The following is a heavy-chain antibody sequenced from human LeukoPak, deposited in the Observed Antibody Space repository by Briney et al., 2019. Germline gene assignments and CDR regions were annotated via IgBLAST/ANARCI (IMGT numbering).Heavy chain of an antibody. CDR2: IRYDGSNK. CDR3: AKDGSYGSGSYFAFDI. Sequence: PGGSLRLSCAASGFTFSSYGMHWVRQAPGKGLEWVAFIRYDGSNKYYADSVKGRFTISRDNSKNTLYLQMNSLRAEDTAVYYCAKDGSYGSGSYFAFDIWGQGTMVTVSS. V-gene: IGHV3-30*02. J-gene: IGHJ3*02. CDR1: GFTFSSYG. D-gene: IGHD3-10*01.